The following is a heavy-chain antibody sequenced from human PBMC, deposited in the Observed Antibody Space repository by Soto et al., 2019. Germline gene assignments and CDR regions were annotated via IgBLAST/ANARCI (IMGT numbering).Heavy chain of an antibody. CDR2: IYYSGST. CDR1: GGSVSSGSYY. Sequence: QVQLQESGPGLVKPSETLSLTCTVSGGSVSSGSYYWSWIRQPPGTGLEWIGYIYYSGSTNYNPSPKRLVTISVDTAKNQFSLMLSSVTAADTAVYYCAREPVVVVAATPVYYYGMDVWGQGTTVTVS. V-gene: IGHV4-61*01. CDR3: AREPVVVVAATPVYYYGMDV. D-gene: IGHD2-15*01. J-gene: IGHJ6*02.